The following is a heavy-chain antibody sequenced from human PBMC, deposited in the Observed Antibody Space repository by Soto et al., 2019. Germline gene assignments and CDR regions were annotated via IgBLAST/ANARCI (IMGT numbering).Heavy chain of an antibody. D-gene: IGHD6-19*01. CDR2: ISGSGGST. J-gene: IGHJ4*02. CDR1: GFTFSIYA. V-gene: IGHV3-23*01. CDR3: ARDMGVAVAGNLDY. Sequence: GGSLRLSCSASGFTFSIYAMSWFRQAPGKGLEWVSAISGSGGSTYYADSVKGRFTISRDNSKNSLYLQMNSLRAEDTAVYYCARDMGVAVAGNLDYWGQGTLVTVSS.